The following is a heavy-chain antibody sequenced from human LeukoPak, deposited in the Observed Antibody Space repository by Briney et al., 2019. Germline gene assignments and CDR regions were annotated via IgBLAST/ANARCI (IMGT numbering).Heavy chain of an antibody. D-gene: IGHD3-3*01. V-gene: IGHV4-4*07. J-gene: IGHJ4*02. CDR2: IYTSGST. CDR3: ARDASAYDFWSGYYYFDY. Sequence: SETLSLTCTVSGGSISSYYWSWIRQPAGKGLEWIGRIYTSGSTNYNPSLKSRVTMSVDTSKNQFSLKLSSVTAADTAVYYCARDASAYDFWSGYYYFDYWGQGTLVTVSS. CDR1: GGSISSYY.